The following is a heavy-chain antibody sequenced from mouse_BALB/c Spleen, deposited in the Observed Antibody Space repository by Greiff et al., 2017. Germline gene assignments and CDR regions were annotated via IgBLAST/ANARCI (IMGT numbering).Heavy chain of an antibody. V-gene: IGHV5-17*02. CDR1: GFTFSSFG. Sequence: EVKLMESGGGLVQPGGSRKLSCAASGFTFSSFGMHWVRQAPEKGLEWVAYISSGSSTIYYADTVKGRFTISRDNPKNTLFLQMTSLRSEDTAMYYCARVHYYGSSPRAMDYWGQGTSVTVSS. D-gene: IGHD1-1*01. J-gene: IGHJ4*01. CDR2: ISSGSSTI. CDR3: ARVHYYGSSPRAMDY.